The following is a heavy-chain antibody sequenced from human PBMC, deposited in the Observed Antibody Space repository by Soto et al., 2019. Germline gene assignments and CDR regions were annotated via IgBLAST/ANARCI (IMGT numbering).Heavy chain of an antibody. V-gene: IGHV3-74*01. J-gene: IGHJ4*02. D-gene: IGHD5-18*01. CDR2: INSDGSST. CDR3: ARLQYSYGPYYFDY. Sequence: EVQLVESGGGLVQLGGSLRLSCAASGFTFSSYWMHWVRQAPGKGLVWVSRINSDGSSTSYADSVKGRFTISRDNAKNTLYLQMNSLRAEDTAVYYCARLQYSYGPYYFDYWGQGTLVTVSS. CDR1: GFTFSSYW.